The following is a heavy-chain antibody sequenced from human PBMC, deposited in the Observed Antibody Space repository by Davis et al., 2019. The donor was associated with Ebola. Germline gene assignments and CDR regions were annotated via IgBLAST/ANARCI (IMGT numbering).Heavy chain of an antibody. Sequence: AASVKVSCKASVYTFTNYYMHWVRQAPGQGLEWMGMINPNDGRTIYAQKFQGRVTVTRDTSTTTVYMDLSSLRAEDTALYYCTTPGGQDSGYEVFDIWGQGTMVTVSS. J-gene: IGHJ3*02. CDR1: VYTFTNYY. V-gene: IGHV1-46*03. CDR2: INPNDGRT. D-gene: IGHD5-12*01. CDR3: TTPGGQDSGYEVFDI.